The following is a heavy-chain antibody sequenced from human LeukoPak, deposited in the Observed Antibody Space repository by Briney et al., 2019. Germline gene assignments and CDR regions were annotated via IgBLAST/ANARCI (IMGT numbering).Heavy chain of an antibody. V-gene: IGHV4-39*01. CDR3: ARTVGVQPLDY. J-gene: IGHJ4*02. D-gene: IGHD3-10*01. CDR2: IYYTGST. Sequence: SETLSLTCTVSGGSISSSTYFWGWIRQPPGKGLEWIGTIYYTGSTYYNPSLKSRVTISVDTSKNQFSLKMSSVTAADTAVYYCARTVGVQPLDYWGQGIMVTVSS. CDR1: GGSISSSTYF.